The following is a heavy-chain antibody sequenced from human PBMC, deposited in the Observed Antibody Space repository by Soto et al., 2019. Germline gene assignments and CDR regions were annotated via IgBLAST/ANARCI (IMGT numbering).Heavy chain of an antibody. Sequence: QVQLVQSGTELRKPGSSVKVSCKVSRGTFSSKAIRWLRQAPGQGLEWIGVIVPVLGSTTYSEKFQGRLTITADKSTSTAYMELSSLRSDDTAVYYGARERRRWLLTGYDYYGLDVWGQGTTVIVSS. D-gene: IGHD3-9*01. CDR2: IVPVLGST. CDR1: RGTFSSKA. CDR3: ARERRRWLLTGYDYYGLDV. J-gene: IGHJ6*02. V-gene: IGHV1-69*06.